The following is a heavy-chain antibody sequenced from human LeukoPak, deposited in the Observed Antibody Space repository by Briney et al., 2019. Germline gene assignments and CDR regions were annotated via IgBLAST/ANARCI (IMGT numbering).Heavy chain of an antibody. V-gene: IGHV1-18*01. CDR3: ARDLRGTPRFHYFDY. J-gene: IGHJ4*02. Sequence: GASVKVSCKASRYTFTSYGISWVRQAPGQGLEWMGWISAYNGNTNYAQKLQGRVTMTTDTSTSTAYMELRSLRSDDTAAYYCARDLRGTPRFHYFDYWGQGTLVTVSS. CDR1: RYTFTSYG. CDR2: ISAYNGNT. D-gene: IGHD2-15*01.